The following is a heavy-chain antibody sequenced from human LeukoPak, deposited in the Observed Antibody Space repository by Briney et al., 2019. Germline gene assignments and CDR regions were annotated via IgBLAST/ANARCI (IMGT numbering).Heavy chain of an antibody. CDR2: ISYDVSKK. CDR1: GFTFSGYP. CDR3: ARDEGYCSRTSCYGASKVMDV. J-gene: IGHJ6*02. Sequence: GGSLRLSCAASGFTFSGYPIHWVRQAPGNGLECVAVISYDVSKKYYADSVKGLFTISRDNSKNTLYLKMNSLRAEDTAVYYCARDEGYCSRTSCYGASKVMDVWGQGTAVIVSS. V-gene: IGHV3-30-3*01. D-gene: IGHD2-2*01.